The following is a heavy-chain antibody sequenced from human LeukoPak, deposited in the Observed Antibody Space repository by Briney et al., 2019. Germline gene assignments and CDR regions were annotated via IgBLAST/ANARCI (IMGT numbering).Heavy chain of an antibody. Sequence: GGSLRLSCAASGFTFSSYSMNWVRQAPGKGLEWVSYISSSSSTIYYADSVRGRFTISRDNAKNSLYLQMNSLRAEDTAVYYCAADCSSTSCYGHDAFDIWGQGTMVTVSS. D-gene: IGHD2-2*01. J-gene: IGHJ3*02. CDR1: GFTFSSYS. CDR3: AADCSSTSCYGHDAFDI. V-gene: IGHV3-48*01. CDR2: ISSSSSTI.